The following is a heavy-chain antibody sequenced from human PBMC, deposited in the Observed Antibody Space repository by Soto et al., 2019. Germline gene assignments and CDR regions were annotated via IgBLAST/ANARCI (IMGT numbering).Heavy chain of an antibody. CDR1: GGTFSTYA. J-gene: IGHJ6*02. CDR2: LIPIFGTA. D-gene: IGHD3-3*01. V-gene: IGHV1-69*01. Sequence: QVQLVQPGAEVTKPGSSVKVSCTASGGTFSTYAISWVRQAPGQGLEWRGGLIPIFGTANDARKFQGRVRITEDESTSTAYMELSSLSSEDTVVYCCAITGYRITIFGGYGMDVWGHGTTVTFSS. CDR3: AITGYRITIFGGYGMDV.